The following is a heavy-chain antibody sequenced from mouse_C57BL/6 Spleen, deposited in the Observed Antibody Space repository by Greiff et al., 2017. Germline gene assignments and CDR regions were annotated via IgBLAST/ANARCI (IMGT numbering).Heavy chain of an antibody. CDR1: GYAFSSYW. CDR3: ASSPGSSYEWYFDV. D-gene: IGHD1-1*01. J-gene: IGHJ1*03. CDR2: IYPGDGVT. Sequence: LQQSGAALVRPGASVKISCKASGYAFSSYWMHWVKQRPGKVLAWIGQIYPGDGVTNYNGKFKGKATLTADKSSPSAYMQLRSLTSEDSAVYFCASSPGSSYEWYFDVWGTGTTVTVSS. V-gene: IGHV1-80*01.